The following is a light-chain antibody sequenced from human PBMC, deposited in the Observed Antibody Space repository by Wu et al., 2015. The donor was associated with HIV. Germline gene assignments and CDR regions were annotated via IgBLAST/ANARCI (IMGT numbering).Light chain of an antibody. V-gene: IGKV3-11*01. Sequence: TVLTQSPATLSLSPGQRATLSCRASLSIGRYLAWYQQRPGQAPRLLIYDASKRATGIPARFSGSGSGTDFTLTISGLEPEDFAVFYCQQYGSSPITFGQGTRLEIK. J-gene: IGKJ5*01. CDR1: LSIGRY. CDR3: QQYGSSPIT. CDR2: DAS.